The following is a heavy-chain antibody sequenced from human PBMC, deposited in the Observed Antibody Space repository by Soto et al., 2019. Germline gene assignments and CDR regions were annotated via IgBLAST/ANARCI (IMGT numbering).Heavy chain of an antibody. CDR1: GFTFSSYS. D-gene: IGHD3-3*01. J-gene: IGHJ6*02. CDR3: ARVPAIFGVVYYGMDV. CDR2: ISSGRSAK. V-gene: IGHV3-48*01. Sequence: PGGSLRLSCAASGFTFSSYSMNWVRQAPGKGLEWVSYISSGRSAKYYADSVKGRFTISRDNSKNTLYLQMNSLRAEDTAVYYCARVPAIFGVVYYGMDVWGQGTTVTVSS.